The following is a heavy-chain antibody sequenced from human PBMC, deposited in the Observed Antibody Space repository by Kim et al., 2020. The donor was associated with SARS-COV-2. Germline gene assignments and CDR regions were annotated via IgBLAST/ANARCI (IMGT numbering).Heavy chain of an antibody. Sequence: FQGRVTINADKSTSTAYMELSSLRSEDTAVYYCARLVMATEHNYYYYGMDVWGQGTTVTVSS. J-gene: IGHJ6*02. D-gene: IGHD5-12*01. V-gene: IGHV1-69*02. CDR3: ARLVMATEHNYYYYGMDV.